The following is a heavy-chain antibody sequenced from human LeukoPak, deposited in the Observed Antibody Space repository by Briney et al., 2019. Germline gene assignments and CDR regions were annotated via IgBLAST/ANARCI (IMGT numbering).Heavy chain of an antibody. J-gene: IGHJ4*02. V-gene: IGHV3-30*14. Sequence: PGGSLRLSCAASGFTFSSYAMHWVRQAPGKGLEWVAVISYDGSNKYYADSVKGRFTISRDNSKNTLDLQMTGLRAEDTAVYYCARERGRGRDSPWFDYWGQGTLVTVSS. D-gene: IGHD1-26*01. CDR1: GFTFSSYA. CDR3: ARERGRGRDSPWFDY. CDR2: ISYDGSNK.